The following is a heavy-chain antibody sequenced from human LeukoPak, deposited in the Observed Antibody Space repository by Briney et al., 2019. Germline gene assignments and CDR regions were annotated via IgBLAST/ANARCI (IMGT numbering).Heavy chain of an antibody. Sequence: GGSLRLSCAASGFTFSSYAMHWVRQAPGKGLVWVSRINSDGSSTSYADSVKGRFTISRDNAKNTLYLQMNSLRAEDTAVYYCARQLPYYDSSGSTDYWGQGTLVTVSS. CDR1: GFTFSSYA. CDR2: INSDGSST. V-gene: IGHV3-74*01. CDR3: ARQLPYYDSSGSTDY. D-gene: IGHD3-22*01. J-gene: IGHJ4*02.